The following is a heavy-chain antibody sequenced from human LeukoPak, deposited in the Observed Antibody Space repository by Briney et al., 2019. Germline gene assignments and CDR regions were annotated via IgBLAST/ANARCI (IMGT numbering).Heavy chain of an antibody. CDR1: GYSFTSYW. CDR2: IYPGDSDT. CDR3: ARHRDGYNFFFDY. Sequence: NHGESLKISCKGSGYSFTSYWIGWVRQMPGKGLEWMGIIYPGDSDTRYSPSFKGQVTISADKSISTAYLQWSSLKASDTAMYYCARHRDGYNFFFDYWGQGTLVTFAS. D-gene: IGHD5-24*01. V-gene: IGHV5-51*01. J-gene: IGHJ4*02.